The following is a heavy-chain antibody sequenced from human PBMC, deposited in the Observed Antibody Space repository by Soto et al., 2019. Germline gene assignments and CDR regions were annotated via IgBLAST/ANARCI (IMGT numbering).Heavy chain of an antibody. CDR3: AHCGYSSSWYNDNWFDP. V-gene: IGHV2-5*02. J-gene: IGHJ5*02. Sequence: QSTLKESGPTLVKPTQTLTLTCTFSGFSLSTSGVGVGWIRQPPGKILEWHALIYWDDDKRYSPSLKSRLTIPKDINKNPAGLTMHIMDPVDTTTYSCAHCGYSSSWYNDNWFDPWGQGTLVTVSS. D-gene: IGHD6-13*01. CDR1: GFSLSTSGVG. CDR2: IYWDDDK.